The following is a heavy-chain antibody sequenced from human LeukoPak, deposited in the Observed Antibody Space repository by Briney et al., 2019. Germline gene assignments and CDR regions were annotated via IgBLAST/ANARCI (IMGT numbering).Heavy chain of an antibody. J-gene: IGHJ6*02. Sequence: ETLSLTCTVSGGSISSYYWSWVRQAPGKGLEWVSAIGDSGGSTYYADSVKGRFTISRDNSKNTLYLQMSSLRAEDTALYYCAKFFSPYYYGMDVWGQGTTVTVSS. V-gene: IGHV3-23*01. CDR1: GGSISSYY. CDR3: AKFFSPYYYGMDV. CDR2: IGDSGGST. D-gene: IGHD2/OR15-2a*01.